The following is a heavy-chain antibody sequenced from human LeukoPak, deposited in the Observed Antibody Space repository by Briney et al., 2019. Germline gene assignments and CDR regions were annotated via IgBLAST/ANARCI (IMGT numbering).Heavy chain of an antibody. CDR2: IYTSGST. V-gene: IGHV4-4*07. J-gene: IGHJ3*02. CDR3: AREGIAAAEGTFDI. D-gene: IGHD6-13*01. CDR1: GGSISGDY. Sequence: SETLSLTCIVSGGSISGDYWSWIRQPAGKGLEWIGRIYTSGSTNSNPSLKSRVTMSLDTSKNQFSLKLSSVTAADTAVYYCAREGIAAAEGTFDIWGQGTMVTVSS.